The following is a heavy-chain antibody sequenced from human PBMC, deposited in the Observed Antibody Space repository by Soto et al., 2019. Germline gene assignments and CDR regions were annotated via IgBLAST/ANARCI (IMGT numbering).Heavy chain of an antibody. CDR2: IYYSGST. J-gene: IGHJ4*02. CDR3: GIYQALTTADLDY. D-gene: IGHD4-4*01. Sequence: SETLSLTCSVSGGSIGSGGYYWNWIRQRPGKGLEWIGYIYYSGSTYYNPSLTSRFTISVDTSKNQFFLRLGSVTAADTAVYYPGIYQALTTADLDYWGQGTQVPVSP. V-gene: IGHV4-31*03. CDR1: GGSIGSGGYY.